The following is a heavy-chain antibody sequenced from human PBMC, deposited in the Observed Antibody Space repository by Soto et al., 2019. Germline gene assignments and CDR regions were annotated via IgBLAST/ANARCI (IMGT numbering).Heavy chain of an antibody. V-gene: IGHV4-39*01. D-gene: IGHD2-15*01. CDR1: GGSISSTSYF. J-gene: IGHJ5*02. CDR2: INYRGTT. Sequence: QLQLQESGPGLVTPSETLSLTCTVSGGSISSTSYFWAWVRQSPAMGLEWIGSINYRGTTFYIASLNSRATISIDTSKNQFSLRLKSVTAADTAVYYRARLVACSGGSCKFDPWGQGTLVTVSS. CDR3: ARLVACSGGSCKFDP.